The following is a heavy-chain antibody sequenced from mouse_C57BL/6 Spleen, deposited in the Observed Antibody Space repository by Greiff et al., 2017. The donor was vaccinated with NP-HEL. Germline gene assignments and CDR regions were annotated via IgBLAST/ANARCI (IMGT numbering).Heavy chain of an antibody. Sequence: QVQLQQPGAELVRPGSSVKLSCKASGYTFTSYWMHWVKQRPIQGLEWIGNIDPSDSETHYNQKFKDKATLTVDKSSSTAYMHLSSLTSEDSAVYYCARVGTDYLYYYAMDYWGQGTSVTVSS. V-gene: IGHV1-52*01. J-gene: IGHJ4*01. D-gene: IGHD2-4*01. CDR3: ARVGTDYLYYYAMDY. CDR2: IDPSDSET. CDR1: GYTFTSYW.